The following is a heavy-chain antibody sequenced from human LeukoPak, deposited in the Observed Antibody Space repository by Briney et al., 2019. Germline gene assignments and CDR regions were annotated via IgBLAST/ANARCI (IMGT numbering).Heavy chain of an antibody. CDR2: ISWNSGSI. V-gene: IGHV3-9*01. Sequence: PGGSLRLSCAASGFTFDDYAMHWVRQAPGKGLEWVSGISWNSGSIGYADPVKGRFTISRDNAKNSLYLQMNSLRAEDTALYYCAKDMHGPSSYDSDYWGQGTLVTVSS. D-gene: IGHD5-12*01. CDR1: GFTFDDYA. CDR3: AKDMHGPSSYDSDY. J-gene: IGHJ4*02.